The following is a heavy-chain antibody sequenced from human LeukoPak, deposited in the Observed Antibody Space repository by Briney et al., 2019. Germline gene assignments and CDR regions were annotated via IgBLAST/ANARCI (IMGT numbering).Heavy chain of an antibody. J-gene: IGHJ4*02. D-gene: IGHD3-16*01. Sequence: GGSLRLSCAAPGFTFSHYAMSWVRQAPGKGLEWVSAISGNGDITYYTDSVKGRFTISRDNSKNTLYLQMNSLRAEDTAVYYCAKVTGGDMITYGGLDYWGQGTLVTVSS. CDR1: GFTFSHYA. CDR3: AKVTGGDMITYGGLDY. V-gene: IGHV3-23*01. CDR2: ISGNGDIT.